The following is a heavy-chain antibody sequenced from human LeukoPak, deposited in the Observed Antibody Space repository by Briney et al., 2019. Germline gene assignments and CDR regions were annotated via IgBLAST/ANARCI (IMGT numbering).Heavy chain of an antibody. V-gene: IGHV4-59*08. Sequence: SETLSLTCAIYGGSFSGYYWSWIRQPPGKGLEWTGYIYYSGSTNYNPSLKSRVTISVDTSKNQFSLKLSSVTAADTAIYYCARAVSGRFDYWGQGTLVTVSS. CDR2: IYYSGST. J-gene: IGHJ4*02. CDR1: GGSFSGYY. CDR3: ARAVSGRFDY. D-gene: IGHD6-19*01.